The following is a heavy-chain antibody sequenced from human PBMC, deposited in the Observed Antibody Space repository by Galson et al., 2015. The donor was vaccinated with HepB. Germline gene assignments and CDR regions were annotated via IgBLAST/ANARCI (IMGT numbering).Heavy chain of an antibody. V-gene: IGHV3-7*03. D-gene: IGHD6-19*01. CDR2: IKQDGSEK. J-gene: IGHJ4*02. Sequence: SLRLSCAASGFTFSSYWMSWVRQAPGKGLEWVANIKQDGSEKYYVDSVKGRFTISRDNAKNSLYLQMNSLRAEDTAVYYCARRRKQWLRQYYFDYWGQGTLVTVSS. CDR1: GFTFSSYW. CDR3: ARRRKQWLRQYYFDY.